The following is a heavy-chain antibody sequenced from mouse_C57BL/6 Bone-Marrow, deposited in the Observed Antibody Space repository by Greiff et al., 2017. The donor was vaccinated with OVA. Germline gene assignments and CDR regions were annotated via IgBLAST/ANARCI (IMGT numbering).Heavy chain of an antibody. D-gene: IGHD1-1*01. CDR2: ISGGGGNT. J-gene: IGHJ2*01. V-gene: IGHV5-9*01. Sequence: EVKVEESGGGLVKPGGSLKLSCAASGFTFSSYTMSWVRQTPEKRLEWVATISGGGGNTYYPDSVKGRFTISRDNAKNTLYLQMSSLRSEDTALYYCARRVVGDYWGQGTTLTVSS. CDR1: GFTFSSYT. CDR3: ARRVVGDY.